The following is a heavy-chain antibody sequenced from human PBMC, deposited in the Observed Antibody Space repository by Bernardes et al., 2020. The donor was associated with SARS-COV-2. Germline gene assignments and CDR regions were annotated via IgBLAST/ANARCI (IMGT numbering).Heavy chain of an antibody. J-gene: IGHJ4*02. CDR3: ARHPCGCDCYNCDF. D-gene: IGHD2-21*02. Sequence: GETQPLSCQASGFDFPTYWISWVRQVPGTGLDWMGRIDPTDSYTNYSPSFQGHVTISTDRSSSTAYLQWHSLKASDSAMYYCARHPCGCDCYNCDFWVQGTLVNVSS. CDR1: GFDFPTYW. V-gene: IGHV5-10-1*01. CDR2: IDPTDSYT.